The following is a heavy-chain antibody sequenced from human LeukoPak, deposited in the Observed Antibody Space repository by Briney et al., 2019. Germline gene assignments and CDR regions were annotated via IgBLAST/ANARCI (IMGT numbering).Heavy chain of an antibody. V-gene: IGHV4-34*01. Sequence: PSETLSLTCAVYGGSFSGYYWSWIRQPPGKGLEWIGEINHSGSTNYNPSLKSRVTISVDTSKNQFSLKLSSVTAADTAVYYCARGREWELRGAFDIWGQGTMVTVSS. CDR3: ARGREWELRGAFDI. CDR1: GGSFSGYY. D-gene: IGHD1-26*01. CDR2: INHSGST. J-gene: IGHJ3*02.